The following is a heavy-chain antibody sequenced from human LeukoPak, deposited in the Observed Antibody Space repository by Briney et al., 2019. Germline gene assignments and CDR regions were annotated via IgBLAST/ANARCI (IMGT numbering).Heavy chain of an antibody. J-gene: IGHJ5*02. CDR2: ITPIFGTA. CDR1: GGTFSSYD. Sequence: SVKVSCKASGGTFSSYDISWVRQAPGQGLEWMGGITPIFGTAKYAQKFQGRVTITAVESMSTAYMELSSLRSEDTAVYYCARGPVFGVVIEYNWFDPWGQGTLVTVSS. V-gene: IGHV1-69*13. D-gene: IGHD3-3*01. CDR3: ARGPVFGVVIEYNWFDP.